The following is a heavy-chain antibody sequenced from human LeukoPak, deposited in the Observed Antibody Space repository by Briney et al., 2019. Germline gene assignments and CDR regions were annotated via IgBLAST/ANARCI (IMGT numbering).Heavy chain of an antibody. CDR3: ARDASRGFDT. CDR2: IKDDGRQK. J-gene: IGHJ4*02. CDR1: GFTFSRYW. Sequence: GGSLRLSCAPSGFTFSRYWMTWVRQTPEKGLEWVASIKDDGRQKYYVDSVKGRFTVSRDNAKNSAYLQVDSLRVEDTALYYCARDASRGFDTWGQGTLVTVSS. D-gene: IGHD5-24*01. V-gene: IGHV3-7*01.